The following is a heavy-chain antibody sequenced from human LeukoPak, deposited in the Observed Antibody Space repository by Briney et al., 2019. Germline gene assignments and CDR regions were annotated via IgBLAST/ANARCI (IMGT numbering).Heavy chain of an antibody. CDR3: ARGVVGAIVDY. Sequence: SETLSLTCTVSGGSLSNYYWSWIRQPPGKGLEWIGCIYYSGSTYNNPSLKSRVTISLDTSRNQFSLRLSSVTAADTAVYYCARGVVGAIVDYWGQGTLVTVSS. V-gene: IGHV4-59*01. D-gene: IGHD1-26*01. CDR2: IYYSGST. CDR1: GGSLSNYY. J-gene: IGHJ4*02.